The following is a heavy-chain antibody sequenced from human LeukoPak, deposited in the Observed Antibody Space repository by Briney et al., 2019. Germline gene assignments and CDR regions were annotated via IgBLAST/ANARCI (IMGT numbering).Heavy chain of an antibody. Sequence: PGRSLRLSCAASGFTFSSYGMHWVRQAPGKGLEWVAVIWYDGSNKYYADSVKGRFTISRDNSKNTLYLQMNSLRAEDTAVYYCNYGSGSYFPYWGQGTLVTVSS. J-gene: IGHJ4*02. D-gene: IGHD3-10*01. CDR2: IWYDGSNK. V-gene: IGHV3-33*01. CDR1: GFTFSSYG. CDR3: NYGSGSYFPY.